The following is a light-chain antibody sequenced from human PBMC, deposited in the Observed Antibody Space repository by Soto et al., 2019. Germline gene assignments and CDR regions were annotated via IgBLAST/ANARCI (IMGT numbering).Light chain of an antibody. CDR2: GAF. Sequence: ETVMTQSPATLSVSPGERATLSCRASQSVSSALAWYQQKPGQPPRLLIYGAFNRAAGIPARFSGSGSGTDFTLTISSLEPEDSAVYYCQQRNIWPPVTFGQGTRLEIK. CDR3: QQRNIWPPVT. CDR1: QSVSSA. J-gene: IGKJ5*01. V-gene: IGKV3D-15*01.